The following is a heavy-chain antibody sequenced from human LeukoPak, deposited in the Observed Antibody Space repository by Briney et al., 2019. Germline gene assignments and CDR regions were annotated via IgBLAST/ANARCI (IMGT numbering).Heavy chain of an antibody. CDR2: IWYDGSNK. D-gene: IGHD6-19*01. Sequence: GGSLRLSCAASGFTFSSYGMHWVRQAPGKGLEWVAVIWYDGSNKYYADSVKGRFTISRDNSKNTLYLQMNSLRAEDTAVYYCARDPSTIAVAGLDCWGQGTLVTVSS. V-gene: IGHV3-33*01. CDR1: GFTFSSYG. J-gene: IGHJ4*02. CDR3: ARDPSTIAVAGLDC.